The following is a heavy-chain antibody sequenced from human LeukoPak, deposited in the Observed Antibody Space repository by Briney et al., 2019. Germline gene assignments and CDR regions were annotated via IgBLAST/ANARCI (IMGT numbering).Heavy chain of an antibody. D-gene: IGHD3-3*01. Sequence: SETLSLTCTVSGGSISSYYSSWIRQPPGKGLEWIGYIYYSGSTNYNPSLKSRVTISVDTSKNQFSLKLSSVTAADTAVYYCARGYNDFWSCYWMNGHWFDPWGQGTLVTVSS. CDR2: IYYSGST. V-gene: IGHV4-59*01. CDR1: GGSISSYY. J-gene: IGHJ5*02. CDR3: ARGYNDFWSCYWMNGHWFDP.